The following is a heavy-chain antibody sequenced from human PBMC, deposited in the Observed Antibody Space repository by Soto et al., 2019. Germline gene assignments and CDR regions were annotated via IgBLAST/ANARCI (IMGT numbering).Heavy chain of an antibody. Sequence: EVQLVESGGGLVQPGGSLRLSCAASGFTFSNDDMHWVRQVTGKGLEWVSAIGAAGDTYYPDSVKGRFTISRENAKNSLYLQMNSLRAEDTAVYYCASGGWGSSWYEGGSRIDYWGQGALVTVSS. V-gene: IGHV3-13*01. CDR2: IGAAGDT. D-gene: IGHD6-13*01. J-gene: IGHJ4*02. CDR3: ASGGWGSSWYEGGSRIDY. CDR1: GFTFSNDD.